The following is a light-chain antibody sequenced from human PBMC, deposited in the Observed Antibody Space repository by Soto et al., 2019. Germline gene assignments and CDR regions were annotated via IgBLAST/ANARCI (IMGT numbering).Light chain of an antibody. CDR2: DAS. CDR1: HSIGSS. Sequence: EIHLTHAPSMLSASVLDRVVVISRASHSIGSSLGWYQQKAGKAPKVLIHDASNLERGVPSRFSGSGSGTEFTLTISSLQSDDFATYHCQQYHSYWTFGQGTKVDIK. CDR3: QQYHSYWT. V-gene: IGKV1-5*02. J-gene: IGKJ1*01.